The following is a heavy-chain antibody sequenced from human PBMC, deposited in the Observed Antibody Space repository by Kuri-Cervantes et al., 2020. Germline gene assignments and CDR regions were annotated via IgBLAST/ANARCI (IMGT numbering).Heavy chain of an antibody. J-gene: IGHJ2*01. D-gene: IGHD3-22*01. Sequence: SETLSLTCTVSGGSISSGDYYWSWIRQPPGKDLEWIGYIYYSGSTYYNPSLKSRVTISVDTSKNQFSLKLSSVTAADTAVYYCARRYYYDSSGYYWYFDLWGRGTLVTVSS. V-gene: IGHV4-30-4*01. CDR3: ARRYYYDSSGYYWYFDL. CDR1: GGSISSGDYY. CDR2: IYYSGST.